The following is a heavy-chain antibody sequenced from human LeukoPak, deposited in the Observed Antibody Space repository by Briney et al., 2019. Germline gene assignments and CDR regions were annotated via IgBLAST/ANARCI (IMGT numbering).Heavy chain of an antibody. CDR3: AKDFYDSSGYEGDY. CDR1: GFTFSSYG. D-gene: IGHD3-22*01. Sequence: GRSLRLSCAASGFTFSSYGMHWVRQAPGKGLEWVAVISYDGGNKYYADSVKGRFTISRDNSKNTLYLQMNSLRAEDTAVYYCAKDFYDSSGYEGDYWGQGTLVTVSS. J-gene: IGHJ4*02. V-gene: IGHV3-30*18. CDR2: ISYDGGNK.